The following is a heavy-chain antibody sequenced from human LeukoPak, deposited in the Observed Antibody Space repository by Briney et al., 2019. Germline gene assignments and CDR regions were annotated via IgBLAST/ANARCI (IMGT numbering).Heavy chain of an antibody. J-gene: IGHJ4*02. Sequence: SETLSLTCTVSGGSISSSSYYWGWIRQPPGTGLEWIGSIYYSGSTYYNPSLKSRVTISVDTSKNQFSLKLSSVTAADTAVYYCASYYYDSSGYYYGSFDYWGQGTLVTVSS. CDR3: ASYYYDSSGYYYGSFDY. V-gene: IGHV4-39*07. D-gene: IGHD3-22*01. CDR1: GGSISSSSYY. CDR2: IYYSGST.